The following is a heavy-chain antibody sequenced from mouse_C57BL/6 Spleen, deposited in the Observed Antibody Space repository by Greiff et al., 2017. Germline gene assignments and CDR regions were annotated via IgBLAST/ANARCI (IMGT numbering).Heavy chain of an antibody. V-gene: IGHV1-43*01. CDR2: IYPSTGGT. CDR1: GYSFTGYY. D-gene: IGHD1-1*01. J-gene: IGHJ1*03. Sequence: VQLQQSGPELVKPGASVKISCKASGYSFTGYYMHWVKQSSEKSLEWIGEIYPSTGGTSYNQKFKGKATLTVDKSSSTAYMQLKSLTSADSAVYYWAGRILRDWYYDVWGTGTTVTVSS. CDR3: AGRILRDWYYDV.